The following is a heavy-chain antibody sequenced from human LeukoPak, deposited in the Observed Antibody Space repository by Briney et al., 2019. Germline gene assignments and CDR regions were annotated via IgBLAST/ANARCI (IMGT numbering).Heavy chain of an antibody. V-gene: IGHV3-43*01. CDR1: GFTFDDYT. CDR2: ISWDGGST. CDR3: AKGGITMVREAGEVYFDY. Sequence: GGSLRLSCAASGFTFDDYTMHWVRQAPGKGLEWVSLISWDGGSTYYADSVKGRFTISRDNSKNSLYLQMNSLRTEDTALYYCAKGGITMVREAGEVYFDYWGQGTLVTVSS. D-gene: IGHD3-10*01. J-gene: IGHJ4*02.